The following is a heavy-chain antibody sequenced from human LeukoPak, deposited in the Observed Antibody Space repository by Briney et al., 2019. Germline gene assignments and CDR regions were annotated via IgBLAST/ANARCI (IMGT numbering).Heavy chain of an antibody. J-gene: IGHJ6*02. CDR2: INPSGGST. D-gene: IGHD2-2*01. CDR1: GYTFTSYY. Sequence: GASVKVSWKASGYTFTSYYMHWVRQAPGQGLEWMGIINPSGGSTSYAQKFQGRVTMTRDTSTSTVYMELSSLRSEDTAVYYCASLVVPAANYYYYYGMDVWGQGTTVTVSS. V-gene: IGHV1-46*01. CDR3: ASLVVPAANYYYYYGMDV.